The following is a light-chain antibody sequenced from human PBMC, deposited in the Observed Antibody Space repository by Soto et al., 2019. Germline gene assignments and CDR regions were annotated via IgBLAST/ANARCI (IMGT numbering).Light chain of an antibody. CDR1: QSISSW. Sequence: DIQMTQSPSTLSASVGARVSITCRASQSISSWLAWYQQKAGKAPKLLIYKSFSLQSGVPSRFSGSGSGTEFTLTISSLQADDFATYYCQQYDVHPPTFGQGTRLEIK. V-gene: IGKV1-5*03. J-gene: IGKJ5*01. CDR3: QQYDVHPPT. CDR2: KSF.